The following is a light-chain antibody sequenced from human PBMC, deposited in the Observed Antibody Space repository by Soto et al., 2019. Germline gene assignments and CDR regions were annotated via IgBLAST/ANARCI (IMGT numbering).Light chain of an antibody. J-gene: IGKJ1*01. V-gene: IGKV1-12*01. CDR2: AAA. CDR1: QSISTW. CDR3: QRANSFPRT. Sequence: DIQMTQSPSSVSASIGDRVTITCWASQSISTWLAWYQQKPGKAPKLLIYAAATLQSGVPARFSGSGSGTHFTLTISSLQPEDFGTYYCQRANSFPRTFGQGTKVDIK.